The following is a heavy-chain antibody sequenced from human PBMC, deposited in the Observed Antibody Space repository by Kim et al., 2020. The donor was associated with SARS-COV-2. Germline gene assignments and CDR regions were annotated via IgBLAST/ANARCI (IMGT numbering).Heavy chain of an antibody. CDR2: IKNNADGGTT. CDR3: FALWMGY. J-gene: IGHJ4*02. V-gene: IGHV3-15*01. Sequence: GGSLRLSCAASGFTVSTAYMHWVRQGPGKGLEWVGRIKNNADGGTTDYAAPVKGRFTISRDDSKNTLYLQMNSLKTEDTAVYYCFALWMGYWGQGALVTVSS. D-gene: IGHD5-12*01. CDR1: GFTVSTAY.